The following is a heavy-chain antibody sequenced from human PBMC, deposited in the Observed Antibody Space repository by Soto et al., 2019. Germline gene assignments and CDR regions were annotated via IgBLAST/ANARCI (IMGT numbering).Heavy chain of an antibody. Sequence: QVQLVQSGAEVKETGASVKVSCKTSGFTFTAYPLHWVRQAPGQGLEWMGFINPSRDSAQYSQKFQGRVTMTMDTSLTTAYMEVNGLKSDDTALYFCARDADLLYAKSDYFGFDVWGQGTMVTVAS. J-gene: IGHJ6*02. D-gene: IGHD3-10*01. V-gene: IGHV1-2*02. CDR1: GFTFTAYP. CDR3: ARDADLLYAKSDYFGFDV. CDR2: INPSRDSA.